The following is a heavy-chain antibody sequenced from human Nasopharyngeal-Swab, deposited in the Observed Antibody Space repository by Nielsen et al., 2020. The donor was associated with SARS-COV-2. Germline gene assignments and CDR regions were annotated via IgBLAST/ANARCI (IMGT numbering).Heavy chain of an antibody. CDR2: NYYSWST. D-gene: IGHD3-22*01. CDR3: ARGSGSSGRSFDY. Sequence: SDTLSLTPTVSCGSISSYHWSWIRQPPGKGLEWIGYNYYSWSTNYNPSLKSRVTISVDTSKNQFSLKLSSVNAADTAVYYCARGSGSSGRSFDYWGQGTLVTVSS. J-gene: IGHJ4*02. CDR1: CGSISSYH. V-gene: IGHV4-59*07.